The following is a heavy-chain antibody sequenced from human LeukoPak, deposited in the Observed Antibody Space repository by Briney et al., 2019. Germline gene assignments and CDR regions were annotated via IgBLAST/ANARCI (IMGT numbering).Heavy chain of an antibody. CDR1: GYTFTSYY. Sequence: ASVKVSCKASGYTFTSYYMHWVRQAPGQGLEWMGIINPSGGSTSYAQKFQGRVTMTRDTSTSTVYMELSSLRSEDTAVYYCARTQQHYYDSSGYLPLSYYYGMDVWGQGTTVTVSS. J-gene: IGHJ6*02. V-gene: IGHV1-46*01. CDR3: ARTQQHYYDSSGYLPLSYYYGMDV. CDR2: INPSGGST. D-gene: IGHD3-22*01.